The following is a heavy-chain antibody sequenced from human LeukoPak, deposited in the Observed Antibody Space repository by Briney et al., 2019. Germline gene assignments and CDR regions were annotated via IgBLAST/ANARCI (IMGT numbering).Heavy chain of an antibody. J-gene: IGHJ4*02. CDR1: GFTFSSYA. Sequence: GGSLRLSCAASGFTFSSYAMSWVRQAPGKGLEWVSAISVSGGSTYYADSVKGRFTISRDNSKNTLYLQMNSLRAEDTAVYYCAKGGRGYCSSTSCYSDYWGQGTLVTVSS. V-gene: IGHV3-23*01. CDR2: ISVSGGST. D-gene: IGHD2-2*02. CDR3: AKGGRGYCSSTSCYSDY.